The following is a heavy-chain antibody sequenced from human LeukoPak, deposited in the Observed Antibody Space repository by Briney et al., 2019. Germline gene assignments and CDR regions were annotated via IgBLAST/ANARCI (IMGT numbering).Heavy chain of an antibody. Sequence: EASVKVSCKASGYSFTAFYIYWVRQAPGQGLEWMGWIHPRSGETNYAYKFRGRVTMTRDTSISTTYMDLGSLGSDDTAVYYCARDGEYGTGSYYRGCFDYWGQGTLVTVSS. J-gene: IGHJ4*02. V-gene: IGHV1-2*02. CDR2: IHPRSGET. D-gene: IGHD3-10*01. CDR1: GYSFTAFY. CDR3: ARDGEYGTGSYYRGCFDY.